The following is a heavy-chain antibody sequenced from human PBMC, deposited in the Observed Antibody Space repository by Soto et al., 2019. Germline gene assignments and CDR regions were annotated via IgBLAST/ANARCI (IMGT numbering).Heavy chain of an antibody. CDR1: GGSISIGPYS. J-gene: IGHJ6*02. V-gene: IGHV4-39*01. D-gene: IGHD2-2*01. CDR2: FHYSENT. CDR3: ASIGGYCRTTSTNCYGYYGMEV. Sequence: SETLSLTCTVSGGSISIGPYSWCWIRQPPGEGLEWIGTFHYSENTYYNPSLESRVTISVDTSKNQFSLKVTSETVADTAGYSGASIGGYCRTTSTNCYGYYGMEVWGPGTTVT.